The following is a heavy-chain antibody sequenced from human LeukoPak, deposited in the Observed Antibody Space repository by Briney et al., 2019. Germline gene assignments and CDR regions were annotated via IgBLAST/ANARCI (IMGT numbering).Heavy chain of an antibody. Sequence: SVKVSCKASGGTFSSYAISWVRQAPGQGLEWMGRIIPIFGTANYAQKFQGRVTITTDESTSTAYMELSSLRSEDTAVYYCARSVLGYCSSTSCYPYYYYYMDVWGKGTTVTVSS. CDR3: ARSVLGYCSSTSCYPYYYYYMDV. J-gene: IGHJ6*03. V-gene: IGHV1-69*05. D-gene: IGHD2-2*01. CDR1: GGTFSSYA. CDR2: IIPIFGTA.